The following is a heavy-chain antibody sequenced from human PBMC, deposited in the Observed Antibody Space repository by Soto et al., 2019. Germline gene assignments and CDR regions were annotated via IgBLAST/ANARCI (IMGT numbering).Heavy chain of an antibody. Sequence: GGSLRLSRVASGFTFSTYWMDWVRQAPGKGLEWVANINQDGSEKYYVDSVKGRFTISRDNAKNSLYLQMSSLTAEDSALYYCSRSLDYWGQGALVTVSS. J-gene: IGHJ4*02. CDR1: GFTFSTYW. CDR2: INQDGSEK. V-gene: IGHV3-7*01. CDR3: SRSLDY.